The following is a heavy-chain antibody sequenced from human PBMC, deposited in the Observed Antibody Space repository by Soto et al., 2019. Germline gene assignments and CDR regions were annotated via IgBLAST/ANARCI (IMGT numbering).Heavy chain of an antibody. Sequence: SETLSLTCAVYGGSFRGYYWSWIRQPPGKGLEWIGEISHSGTTNYNPSLKSRATISVDTSKNQFSLKLSSVTAADTAVYYCARAYSSSWYYFDYWGQGTLVTVSS. CDR3: ARAYSSSWYYFDY. J-gene: IGHJ4*02. D-gene: IGHD6-13*01. V-gene: IGHV4-34*01. CDR2: ISHSGTT. CDR1: GGSFRGYY.